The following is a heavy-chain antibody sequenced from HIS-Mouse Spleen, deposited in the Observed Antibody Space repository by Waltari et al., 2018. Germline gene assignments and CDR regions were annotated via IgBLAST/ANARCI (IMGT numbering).Heavy chain of an antibody. J-gene: IGHJ4*02. D-gene: IGHD2-8*01. CDR3: AKGGLMVYAIGDY. CDR1: GFTFSSYG. V-gene: IGHV3-33*06. Sequence: QVQLVESGGGVVQPGRSLRLSCAASGFTFSSYGMHCVRQAPGKGLEWVAVIWYDGSNKYYADSVKGRFTISRDNSKNTLYRQMNSLRAEDTAVYYCAKGGLMVYAIGDYWGQGTLVTVSS. CDR2: IWYDGSNK.